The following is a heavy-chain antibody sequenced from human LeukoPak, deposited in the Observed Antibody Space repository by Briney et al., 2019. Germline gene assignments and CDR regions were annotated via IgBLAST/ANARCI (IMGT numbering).Heavy chain of an antibody. J-gene: IGHJ4*02. CDR1: GGSISSSSYY. D-gene: IGHD6-13*01. CDR3: ARRPRGAAAGTGPLDY. V-gene: IGHV4-39*07. CDR2: IYYSGST. Sequence: SETLSLTCTVSGGSISSSSYYWGWIRQPPGKGLEWIGSIYYSGSTYYNPSLKSRVTISVDTSKNQFSLKLSSVTAADTAVYYCARRPRGAAAGTGPLDYWGQGTLVTVSS.